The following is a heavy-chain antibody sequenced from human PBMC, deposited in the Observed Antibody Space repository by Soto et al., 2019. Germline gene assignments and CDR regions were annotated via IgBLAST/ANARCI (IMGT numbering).Heavy chain of an antibody. Sequence: PXGSLRLTCPASGFTCSSYSMSWVRQAPGKGLVWVSAISVSGGTTNYADSVKGRFTISRDNSKNTLYLQMNSLRAEDTAVYYCAQGYYDILTGYFDYWGQGTLVTVSS. V-gene: IGHV3-23*01. D-gene: IGHD3-9*01. CDR2: ISVSGGTT. CDR1: GFTCSSYS. J-gene: IGHJ4*02. CDR3: AQGYYDILTGYFDY.